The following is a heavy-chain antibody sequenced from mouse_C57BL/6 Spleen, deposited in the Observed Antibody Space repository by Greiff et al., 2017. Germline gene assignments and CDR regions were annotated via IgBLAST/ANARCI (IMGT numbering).Heavy chain of an antibody. CDR2: IYPGDGDT. CDR1: GYAFSSYW. Sequence: QVQLKESGAELVKPGASVKISCKASGYAFSSYWMNWVKQRPGKGLEWIGQIYPGDGDTNYNGKFKGKATLTADKSSSTAYMQLSSLTSEDSAVYFCARSRDWDDDYWGQGTTLTVSS. V-gene: IGHV1-80*01. D-gene: IGHD4-1*01. J-gene: IGHJ2*01. CDR3: ARSRDWDDDY.